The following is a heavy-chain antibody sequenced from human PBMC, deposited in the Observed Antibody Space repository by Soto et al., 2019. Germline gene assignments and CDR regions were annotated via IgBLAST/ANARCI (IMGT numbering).Heavy chain of an antibody. Sequence: QVQLVESGGGVVQPGRSLRLSCAASGFTFSSYAMHWVRQAPGKGLEWVAVISYDGSNKYYADSVKGRFTISRDNSKNPLYLQMNSLRAEDTAVYYCARDFYYDSTPDFYWGQGTLVTVSS. D-gene: IGHD3-22*01. CDR1: GFTFSSYA. V-gene: IGHV3-30-3*01. J-gene: IGHJ4*02. CDR2: ISYDGSNK. CDR3: ARDFYYDSTPDFY.